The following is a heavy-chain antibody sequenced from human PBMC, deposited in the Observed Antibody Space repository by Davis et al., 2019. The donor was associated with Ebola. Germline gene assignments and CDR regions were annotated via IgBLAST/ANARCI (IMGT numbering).Heavy chain of an antibody. CDR3: AKAGGRVY. J-gene: IGHJ4*02. CDR1: GFTFSSYS. D-gene: IGHD4-23*01. CDR2: ISGSGGST. Sequence: GESLKISCAASGFTFSSYSMNWVRQAPGKGLEWVSAISGSGGSTYYADSVKGRFTISRDNSKNTLYLQMNSLRAEDTAVYYCAKAGGRVYWGQGTLVTVSS. V-gene: IGHV3-23*01.